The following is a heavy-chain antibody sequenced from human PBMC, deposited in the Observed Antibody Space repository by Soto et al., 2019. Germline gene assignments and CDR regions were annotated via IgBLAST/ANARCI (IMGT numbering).Heavy chain of an antibody. CDR2: IYSGGST. CDR3: ARGHRKTPTGISYYYYYMDV. J-gene: IGHJ6*03. Sequence: GGSLRLSCAASGFTVSSNYMSWVRQAPGKGLEWVSVIYSGGSTYYADSVKGRFTISRHNSKNTLYLQMNSLRAEDTAVYYCARGHRKTPTGISYYYYYMDVWGKGTTVTVSS. V-gene: IGHV3-53*04. CDR1: GFTVSSNY. D-gene: IGHD2-15*01.